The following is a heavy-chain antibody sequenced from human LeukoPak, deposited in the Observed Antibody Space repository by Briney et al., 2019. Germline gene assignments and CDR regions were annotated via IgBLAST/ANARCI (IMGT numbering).Heavy chain of an antibody. V-gene: IGHV3-23*01. D-gene: IGHD3-10*01. CDR1: GFTFSSYA. J-gene: IGHJ6*02. CDR2: ISGSGGST. CDR3: AKDSLDGYYGSGSYYNEAHYYYGMDV. Sequence: GGSLRLSCAASGFTFSSYAMSWVRQAPGKGLEWVSAISGSGGSTYYADSVKGRFTISRDNSKNTLYLQMNSLRAEDTAVYYCAKDSLDGYYGSGSYYNEAHYYYGMDVWGQGTTVTVSS.